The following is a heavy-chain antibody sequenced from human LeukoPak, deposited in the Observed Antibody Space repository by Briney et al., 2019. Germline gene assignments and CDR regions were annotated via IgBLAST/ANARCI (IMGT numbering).Heavy chain of an antibody. J-gene: IGHJ3*02. Sequence: ESGPTLVKPTQTLTLTCTFSGFSLSTSGVGVGWIRQPPGKALEWLALIYWDDDKRYSPSLKSRLTITKDTSKNQVVLTMTNMDPVDTATYYCARMATYYYDSSGYYDAFDIWGQGTMVTVSS. D-gene: IGHD3-22*01. CDR1: GFSLSTSGVG. V-gene: IGHV2-5*02. CDR3: ARMATYYYDSSGYYDAFDI. CDR2: IYWDDDK.